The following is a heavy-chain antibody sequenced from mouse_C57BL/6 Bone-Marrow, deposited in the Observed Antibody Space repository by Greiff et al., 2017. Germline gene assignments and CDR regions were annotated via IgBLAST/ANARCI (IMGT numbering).Heavy chain of an antibody. D-gene: IGHD1-1*02. V-gene: IGHV1-61*01. Sequence: QLQQPGAELVRPGSSVKLSCKASGYTFTSYWMDWVKQRPGQGLEWIGNIYPSDSETHYNQKFKDKATLTVDKSSSTAYMQLSSLTSEDSAVYSCARKRGGDYAMDYWGQGTSVTVSS. CDR1: GYTFTSYW. J-gene: IGHJ4*01. CDR3: ARKRGGDYAMDY. CDR2: IYPSDSET.